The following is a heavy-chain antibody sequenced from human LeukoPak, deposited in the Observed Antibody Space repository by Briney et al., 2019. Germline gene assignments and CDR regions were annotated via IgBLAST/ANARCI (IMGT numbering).Heavy chain of an antibody. CDR1: GFTFSSYW. CDR3: AKNSGSYYGLDY. J-gene: IGHJ4*02. Sequence: TGGSLRLSCAASGFTFSSYWMYWVRQAPGKGLVWVSRINTDGSSTSYADSVKGRFTISRDNAKNTLYLQMNSLRAEDTAVYYCAKNSGSYYGLDYWGQGPLVTVSS. CDR2: INTDGSST. D-gene: IGHD1-26*01. V-gene: IGHV3-74*01.